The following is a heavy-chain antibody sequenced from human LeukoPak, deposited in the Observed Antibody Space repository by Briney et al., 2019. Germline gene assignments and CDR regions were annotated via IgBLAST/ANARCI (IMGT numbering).Heavy chain of an antibody. Sequence: ASVKVSCRASGGTFSSSSISWVRQAPGQGLEWMGGIIPIFGTANYAQKFQGRVTITADESTSTAYMELSSLRSEDTAVYYCARARSYDYPGITDYWGQGTLVTVSS. CDR1: GGTFSSSS. V-gene: IGHV1-69*13. D-gene: IGHD5-12*01. CDR2: IIPIFGTA. J-gene: IGHJ4*02. CDR3: ARARSYDYPGITDY.